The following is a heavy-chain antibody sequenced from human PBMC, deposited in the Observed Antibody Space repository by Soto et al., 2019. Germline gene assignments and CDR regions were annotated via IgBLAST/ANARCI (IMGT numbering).Heavy chain of an antibody. CDR1: GFTFSSYS. CDR3: AKELYYVLDP. V-gene: IGHV3-48*01. J-gene: IGHJ5*02. D-gene: IGHD2-8*01. CDR2: ISNSSSTI. Sequence: LRLSCAASGFTFSSYSMNWVRQAPGKGLEWVSYISNSSSTIYYADSVKGRFTISRDNAKNSLYLQMNSLRAEDTAIYYCAKELYYVLDPWGQGTLVT.